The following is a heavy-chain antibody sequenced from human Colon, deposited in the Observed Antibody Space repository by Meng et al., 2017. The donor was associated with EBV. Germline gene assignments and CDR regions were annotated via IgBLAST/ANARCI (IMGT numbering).Heavy chain of an antibody. Sequence: GKPQESGPGPVEPSGTLSLTCAVSGASISSNNWWSWVRQPPGKGLEWIGEIYHGGNTNYNPSLKSRVTISVDRSNDQFSLSLSSVTAADTAVYYCARGNAYNAPSFDYWGQGALVTVSS. V-gene: IGHV4-4*02. CDR1: GASISSNNW. CDR2: IYHGGNT. CDR3: ARGNAYNAPSFDY. D-gene: IGHD5-24*01. J-gene: IGHJ4*02.